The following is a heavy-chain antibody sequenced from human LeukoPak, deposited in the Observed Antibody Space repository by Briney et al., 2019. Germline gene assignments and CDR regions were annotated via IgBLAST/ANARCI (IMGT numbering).Heavy chain of an antibody. V-gene: IGHV1-58*02. CDR2: IVVGSGNT. CDR3: AAVFDSSGENQYFQH. CDR1: GFTFTSSA. Sequence: TSVKVSCKASGFTFTSSAMQWVRQARGQRLEWIGWIVVGSGNTNYAQKFQERVTITRNISTSTAYMELSSLRSEDTAVYYCAAVFDSSGENQYFQHWGQGTLVTVSS. J-gene: IGHJ1*01. D-gene: IGHD3-22*01.